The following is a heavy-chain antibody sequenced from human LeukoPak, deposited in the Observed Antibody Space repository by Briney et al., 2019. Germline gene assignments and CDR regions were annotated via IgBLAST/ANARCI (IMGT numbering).Heavy chain of an antibody. D-gene: IGHD5-18*01. V-gene: IGHV4-59*01. CDR2: IYYSGST. Sequence: SETLSLTCTVSGGSISSYYWSWIRQPPGKGLEWIGYIYYSGSTNYNPSLKSRVTISVDTSKNQFSLKLSSVTAADTAVYYCAREIQPPGCFDYWGQGTQVTVSS. CDR3: AREIQPPGCFDY. J-gene: IGHJ4*02. CDR1: GGSISSYY.